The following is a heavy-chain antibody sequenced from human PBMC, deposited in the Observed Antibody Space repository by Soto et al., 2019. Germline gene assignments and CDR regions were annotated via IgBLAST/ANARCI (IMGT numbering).Heavy chain of an antibody. Sequence: EVQLLESGGGLVQPGGSLRLSCAASGFIFNSFAMTWVRQAPGKRLEWVSSMSATDARSYYADSVKGRFTISRDDSKSTLYLQMNSVRVEDTAVYYCAKDPNGDYVGGFDFWGQGTIVTV. V-gene: IGHV3-23*01. CDR2: MSATDARS. D-gene: IGHD4-17*01. CDR3: AKDPNGDYVGGFDF. J-gene: IGHJ3*01. CDR1: GFIFNSFA.